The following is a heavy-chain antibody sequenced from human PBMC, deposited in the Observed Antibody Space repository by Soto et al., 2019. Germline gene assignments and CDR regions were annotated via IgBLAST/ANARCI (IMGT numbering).Heavy chain of an antibody. CDR3: AKAARDCGGDCYSSYFDS. D-gene: IGHD2-21*02. V-gene: IGHV3-23*01. J-gene: IGHJ4*02. Sequence: GGSLRLSCSASRFTFGGYAMSWVRQAPGKGLEWVSGITGNAANTVYADSVKGRFTISRDNSKNALYLQLNSLRAEDTAVYFCAKAARDCGGDCYSSYFDSWGQGALVTVSS. CDR2: ITGNAANT. CDR1: RFTFGGYA.